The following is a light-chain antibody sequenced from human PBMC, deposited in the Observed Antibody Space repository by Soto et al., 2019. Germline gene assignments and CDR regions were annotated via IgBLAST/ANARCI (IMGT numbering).Light chain of an antibody. CDR3: QQYYKWQQT. CDR1: QSVSSK. J-gene: IGKJ1*01. Sequence: EILLTQAPANLSWSPGERCTLSFMASQSVSSKLAWYQQRPGQAHRLLIYAASTRATGVPSRFSGSGSGTEFIFTISSLQSEDNALYYCQQYYKWQQTFGQGTKVDI. CDR2: AAS. V-gene: IGKV3-15*01.